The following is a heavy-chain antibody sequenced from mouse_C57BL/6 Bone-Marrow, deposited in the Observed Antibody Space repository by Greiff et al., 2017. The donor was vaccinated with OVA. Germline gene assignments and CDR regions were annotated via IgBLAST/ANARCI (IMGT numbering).Heavy chain of an antibody. J-gene: IGHJ3*01. CDR1: GYTFTSYW. CDR2: IDPSDSET. CDR3: ARDHYGSSYGCAY. D-gene: IGHD1-1*01. Sequence: QVQLQQPGAELVRPGSSVKLSCKASGYTFTSYWMHWVKQRPIQGLDWIGNIDPSDSETHYNQKFKGKATLTVDKSSSTAYMQLSSLTSEDSAVYYCARDHYGSSYGCAYWGQGTLVTVSA. V-gene: IGHV1-52*01.